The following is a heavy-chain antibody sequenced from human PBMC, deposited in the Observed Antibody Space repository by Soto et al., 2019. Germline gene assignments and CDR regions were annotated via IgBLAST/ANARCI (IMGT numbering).Heavy chain of an antibody. CDR1: GYTFTDSA. CDR3: AKGSRMWTSEY. D-gene: IGHD2-15*01. J-gene: IGHJ4*02. CDR2: IAPGNGNT. V-gene: IGHV1-3*01. Sequence: ASVKVSCKASGYTFTDSAIHWVRQAPGQSLEWLGWIAPGNGNTKYSQNFQGRVTITRDTSATTAYMELSSLRSEDTAVYYCAKGSRMWTSEYWGQGTWVHVSS.